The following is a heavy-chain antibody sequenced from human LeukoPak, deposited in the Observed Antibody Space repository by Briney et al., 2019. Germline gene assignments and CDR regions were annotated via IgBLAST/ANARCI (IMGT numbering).Heavy chain of an antibody. CDR2: IYYSGST. J-gene: IGHJ6*03. V-gene: IGHV4-59*01. Sequence: SETLSLTCTVSGGSISSYYWSWIRQPPGKGPEWIGYIYYSGSTNYNPSLKSRVTISVDTSKNQFSLKLSSVTAADTAVYYCARADRAAGTVYYYYYMDVWGKGTTVTVSS. CDR3: ARADRAAGTVYYYYYMDV. CDR1: GGSISSYY. D-gene: IGHD6-13*01.